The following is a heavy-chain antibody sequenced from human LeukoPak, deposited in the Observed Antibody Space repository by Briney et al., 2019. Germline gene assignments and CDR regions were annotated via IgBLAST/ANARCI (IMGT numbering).Heavy chain of an antibody. J-gene: IGHJ3*02. V-gene: IGHV3-23*01. CDR3: AKGLDSQGPGIAAAIDAFDI. CDR1: GFTFSRNG. D-gene: IGHD6-13*01. CDR2: ISGSGGST. Sequence: PGRSLRLSCAASGFTFSRNGIHWVRQAPGKGLEWVSAISGSGGSTYYADSVKGRFTISRDNSKNTLYLQMNSLRAEDTAVYYCAKGLDSQGPGIAAAIDAFDIWGQGTMVTVSS.